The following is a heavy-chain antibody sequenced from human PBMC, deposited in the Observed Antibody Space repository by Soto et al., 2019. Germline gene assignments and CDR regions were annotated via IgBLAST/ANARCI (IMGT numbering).Heavy chain of an antibody. Sequence: PGGSLRLSCAASGFTFSSYGMHWVRQAPGKGLEWVAVISYDGSNKYYADSVKGRFTISRDNSKNTLYLQMNSLRAEDTAVYYCAKDLRSGNSSYAMDVWCQGTTLTGS. J-gene: IGHJ6*02. CDR3: AKDLRSGNSSYAMDV. V-gene: IGHV3-30*18. CDR2: ISYDGSNK. CDR1: GFTFSSYG.